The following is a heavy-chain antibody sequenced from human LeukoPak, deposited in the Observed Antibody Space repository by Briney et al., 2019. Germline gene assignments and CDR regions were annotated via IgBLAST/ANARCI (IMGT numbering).Heavy chain of an antibody. Sequence: GGSLRLSCAASGFTFSSYEMNWVRQAPGKGLEWVSYISSSGSIIYYADSVKGRFTISRDNAKNSVYLQMNSLRAEDTDVYYCARDAWGYYYMDVWGKGTTATVSS. D-gene: IGHD7-27*01. CDR2: ISSSGSII. CDR3: ARDAWGYYYMDV. V-gene: IGHV3-48*03. J-gene: IGHJ6*03. CDR1: GFTFSSYE.